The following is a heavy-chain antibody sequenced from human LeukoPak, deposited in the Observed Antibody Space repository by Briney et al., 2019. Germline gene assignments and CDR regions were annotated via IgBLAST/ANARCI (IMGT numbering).Heavy chain of an antibody. J-gene: IGHJ6*02. CDR3: AKALYYYDSSGYRDWDYYYGMDV. D-gene: IGHD3-22*01. Sequence: PGGSLRLSCAASGFTFSDYYMSWIRQAPGKGLEWVSYISSSGSTIYYADSVKGRFTISRDNSKNTLYLQMDSLRAEDTAVYYCAKALYYYDSSGYRDWDYYYGMDVWGQGTTVTVSS. V-gene: IGHV3-11*01. CDR1: GFTFSDYY. CDR2: ISSSGSTI.